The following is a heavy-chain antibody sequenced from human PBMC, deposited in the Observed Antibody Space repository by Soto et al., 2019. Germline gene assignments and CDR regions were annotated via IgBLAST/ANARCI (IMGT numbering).Heavy chain of an antibody. D-gene: IGHD3-16*02. CDR1: GGSISSSNW. V-gene: IGHV4-4*02. CDR3: ASVMITFGGVIVMEYYFDY. Sequence: ASETLSLTCAVSGGSISSSNWWSWVRQPPGKGLEWIGEIYHSGSTNYNPSLKSRVTISVDKSKNQFSLKLSSVTAADTAVYYCASVMITFGGVIVMEYYFDYWGQGTLVTVSS. CDR2: IYHSGST. J-gene: IGHJ4*02.